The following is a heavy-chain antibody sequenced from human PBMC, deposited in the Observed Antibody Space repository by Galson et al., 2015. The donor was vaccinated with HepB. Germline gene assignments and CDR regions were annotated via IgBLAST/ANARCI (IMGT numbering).Heavy chain of an antibody. Sequence: SVKVSCKASGGTFSSYAISWVRQAPGQGLEWMGGIIPIFGTANYAQKFQGRVTITADESTSTAYMELSSLRSEDTAAYYCARGVVVVPAANYYYMDVWGKGTTVTVSS. D-gene: IGHD2-2*01. V-gene: IGHV1-69*13. CDR3: ARGVVVVPAANYYYMDV. CDR1: GGTFSSYA. CDR2: IIPIFGTA. J-gene: IGHJ6*03.